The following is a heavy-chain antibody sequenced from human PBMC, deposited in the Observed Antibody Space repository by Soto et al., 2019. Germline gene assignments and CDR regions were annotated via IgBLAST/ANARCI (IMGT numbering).Heavy chain of an antibody. Sequence: ASVKVSCKASGYTFTGYYMHWVRQAPGQGLEWMGWINPNSGGTNYAQKFQGWVTMTRDTSISTAYMELSRLRSEDTAVYYCARDRVEWLRTVAFDIWGQGTMVTVSS. CDR2: INPNSGGT. D-gene: IGHD5-12*01. CDR1: GYTFTGYY. J-gene: IGHJ3*02. V-gene: IGHV1-2*04. CDR3: ARDRVEWLRTVAFDI.